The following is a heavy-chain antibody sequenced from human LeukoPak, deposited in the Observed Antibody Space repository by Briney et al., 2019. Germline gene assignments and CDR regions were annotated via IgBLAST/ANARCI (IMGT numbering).Heavy chain of an antibody. CDR3: ARDGGFRIAVTDPFDY. CDR1: GGSISTNSYF. V-gene: IGHV4-39*07. CDR2: IYYSGST. D-gene: IGHD6-19*01. Sequence: SETLSLTCTVSGGSISTNSYFWGWIRQPPGKGLEWIGSIYYSGSTYYNPSLKSRVTISVDTSKNQFSLKLRSVTAADTAVYYCARDGGFRIAVTDPFDYWGQGTLVTVSS. J-gene: IGHJ4*02.